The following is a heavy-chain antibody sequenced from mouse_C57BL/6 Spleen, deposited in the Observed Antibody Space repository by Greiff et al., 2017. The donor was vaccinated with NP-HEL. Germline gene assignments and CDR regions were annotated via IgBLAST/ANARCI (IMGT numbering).Heavy chain of an antibody. CDR3: ANGAPTVTYYAMDY. D-gene: IGHD1-1*01. CDR2: IYPRSGNT. CDR1: GYTFTSYG. V-gene: IGHV1-81*01. J-gene: IGHJ4*01. Sequence: VQRVESGAELARPGASVKLSCKASGYTFTSYGISWVKQRTGQGLEWIGEIYPRSGNTYYNEKFKGKATLTADKSSSTAYMELRSLTSEDSAVYCCANGAPTVTYYAMDYWGQGTSVTVSS.